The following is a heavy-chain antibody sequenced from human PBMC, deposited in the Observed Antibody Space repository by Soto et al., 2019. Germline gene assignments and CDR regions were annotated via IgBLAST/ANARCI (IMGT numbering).Heavy chain of an antibody. J-gene: IGHJ5*02. CDR1: GFTFGPWW. CDR3: VRENYFGLDR. Sequence: EVQLVESGGALVQPGGSLRLSCAVSGFTFGPWWMQWVRQAPGKGLVWVARMNCDGTITTHADIVKGRFTISRDNAKKTLFLQMNSLRGDDTAVYYCVRENYFGLDRWGQGTLVAVSS. V-gene: IGHV3-74*01. D-gene: IGHD3-9*01. CDR2: MNCDGTIT.